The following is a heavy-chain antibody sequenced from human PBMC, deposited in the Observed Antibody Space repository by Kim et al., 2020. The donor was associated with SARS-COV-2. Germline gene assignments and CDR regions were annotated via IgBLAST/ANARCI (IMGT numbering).Heavy chain of an antibody. CDR2: IYSGGST. D-gene: IGHD6-13*01. CDR1: GFTVSSNY. J-gene: IGHJ6*03. CDR3: AREGQGYSSSWFYYYYMDV. Sequence: GGSLRLSCAASGFTVSSNYMNWVRQAPGKGLEWVSVIYSGGSTYYADSAKGRFTISRDNSKNTLYLQMNSLRAEDTAVYYCAREGQGYSSSWFYYYYMDVWGKGTTVTVSS. V-gene: IGHV3-66*01.